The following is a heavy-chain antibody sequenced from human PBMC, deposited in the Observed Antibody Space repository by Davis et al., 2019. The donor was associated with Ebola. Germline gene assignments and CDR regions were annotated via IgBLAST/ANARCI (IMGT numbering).Heavy chain of an antibody. CDR3: AKVVDIVVFDY. CDR2: ISGSGGST. J-gene: IGHJ4*02. CDR1: GFTFSSYA. V-gene: IGHV3-23*01. Sequence: GESLKISCAASGFTFSSYAMSWVRQAPGKGLEWVSAISGSGGSTYYADSVKGRFTISRDNSKNTLYLQMNSLRAEDTAVYYCAKVVDIVVFDYWGQGTLVTVSS. D-gene: IGHD5-12*01.